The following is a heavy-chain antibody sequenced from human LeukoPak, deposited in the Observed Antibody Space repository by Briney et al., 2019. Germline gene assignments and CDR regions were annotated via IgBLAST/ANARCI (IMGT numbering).Heavy chain of an antibody. J-gene: IGHJ5*02. CDR3: ARGNCRGGTCDWLDP. CDR1: GFTVSTNY. D-gene: IGHD2-15*01. CDR2: IYTDGTT. Sequence: GGSLRLSCAASGFTVSTNYMSWVRQAPGKGLEWVSVIYTDGTTYYADSVKGRITVSRDNSKNTLYLQMNNVRADDTAVYYCARGNCRGGTCDWLDPWGQGTLVTVSS. V-gene: IGHV3-66*01.